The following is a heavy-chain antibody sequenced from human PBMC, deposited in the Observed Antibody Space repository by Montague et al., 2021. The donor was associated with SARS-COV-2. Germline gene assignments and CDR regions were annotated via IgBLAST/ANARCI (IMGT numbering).Heavy chain of an antibody. V-gene: IGHV4-34*01. CDR1: GGSFSNYY. D-gene: IGHD1-1*01. CDR2: MHQSGAT. Sequence: SETLSLTCAVYGGSFSNYYYCWIRQSPRKGLEWIGEMHQSGATNXNPSLKSQAPISVDTPTSQLSLRLNPGTATDTAVYYCEGRKGAWYHLDIWGQGTLVTVSS. J-gene: IGHJ4*02. CDR3: EGRKGAWYHLDI.